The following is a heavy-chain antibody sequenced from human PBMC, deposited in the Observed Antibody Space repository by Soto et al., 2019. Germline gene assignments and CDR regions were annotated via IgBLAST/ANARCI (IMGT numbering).Heavy chain of an antibody. V-gene: IGHV5-51*01. J-gene: IGHJ4*02. CDR3: ARGRNFRPKNFDF. D-gene: IGHD1-7*01. CDR2: IHPGDSDT. Sequence: GESLKISCKNSGYSFPSYWIGWVRQMPGKGLEWMGIIHPGDSDTRYSPPFQGQVTISADKSITTAYLQWSSLKASDTAMYYCARGRNFRPKNFDFWGQGTLVTVSS. CDR1: GYSFPSYW.